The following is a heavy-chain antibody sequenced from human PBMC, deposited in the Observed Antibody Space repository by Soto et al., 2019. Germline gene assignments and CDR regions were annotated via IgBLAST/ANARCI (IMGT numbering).Heavy chain of an antibody. CDR2: TNAKSGDA. CDR1: GYTFSDFD. V-gene: IGHV1-8*01. CDR3: ARGNPFNYAGFDV. Sequence: ASVKVSCKASGYTFSDFDINWLRQASGQGPEWMGWTNAKSGDAFFPQRFQGKFNMTWDTSLSTAYMEVGSLTSDDTAIYYCARGNPFNYAGFDVWGQGTTVTVCS. J-gene: IGHJ6*02. D-gene: IGHD3-16*01.